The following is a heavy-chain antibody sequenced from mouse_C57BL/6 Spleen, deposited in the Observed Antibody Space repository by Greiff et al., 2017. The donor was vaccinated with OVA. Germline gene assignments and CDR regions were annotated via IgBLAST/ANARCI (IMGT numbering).Heavy chain of an antibody. D-gene: IGHD6-1*01. V-gene: IGHV1-69*01. Sequence: QVQLKQPGAELVMPGASVKLSCKASGYTFTSYWMHWVKQRPGQGLEWIGEIDPSDSYTNYNQKFKGKSTLTVDKSSSTAYMQLSSLTSEDSAVYYCARSLVYYAMDYWGQGTSVTVSS. J-gene: IGHJ4*01. CDR3: ARSLVYYAMDY. CDR1: GYTFTSYW. CDR2: IDPSDSYT.